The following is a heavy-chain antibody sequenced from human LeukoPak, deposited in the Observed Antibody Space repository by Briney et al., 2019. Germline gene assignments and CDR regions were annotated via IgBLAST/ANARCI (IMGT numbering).Heavy chain of an antibody. CDR3: ARVRVSSGSHPWYFDY. CDR1: RGSISSYY. V-gene: IGHV4-59*01. Sequence: PSETLSLTCTVSRGSISSYYWSWIRQPPGQELEWIGYIYYSGSTDYNPSLKSRVNISVDTSKNQFSLKLSSVTAADTAVYFCARVRVSSGSHPWYFDYWGQGTLVTVSS. CDR2: IYYSGST. D-gene: IGHD3-22*01. J-gene: IGHJ4*02.